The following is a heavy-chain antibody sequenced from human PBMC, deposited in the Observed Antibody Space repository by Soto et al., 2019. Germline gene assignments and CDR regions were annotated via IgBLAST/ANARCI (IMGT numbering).Heavy chain of an antibody. CDR3: AKERRGGTYYYLSGSRRDAFDI. CDR2: IYYSGST. V-gene: IGHV4-31*11. CDR1: GGSFSSGGYY. J-gene: IGHJ3*02. D-gene: IGHD3-10*01. Sequence: QVQLQQWGAGLLKPSETLSLTCGVYGGSFSSGGYYWNWIRQHPGKGLEWIGYIYYSGSTYYNPALKSRFTISVDTSKNQFSLKLSSVTAADTAVYYCAKERRGGTYYYLSGSRRDAFDIWGQGTKVTVSA.